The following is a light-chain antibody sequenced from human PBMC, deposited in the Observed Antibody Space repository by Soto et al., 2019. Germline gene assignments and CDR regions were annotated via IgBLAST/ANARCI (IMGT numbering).Light chain of an antibody. Sequence: DILITQSPSFLSASVGDIVTITCRASQSISTWVAWYQQKPGKAPKLLIYKTSSLESGVPSRFRGSGSGTEFTLTISGLQPEDFAYYDCQQYNTYFSLTFGGGTKVDIK. J-gene: IGKJ4*01. CDR1: QSISTW. CDR2: KTS. V-gene: IGKV1-5*03. CDR3: QQYNTYFSLT.